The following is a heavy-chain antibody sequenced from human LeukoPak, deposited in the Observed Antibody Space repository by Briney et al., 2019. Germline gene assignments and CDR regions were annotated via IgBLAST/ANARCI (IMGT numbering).Heavy chain of an antibody. Sequence: GGSLRLSRAASGFTFSSYEMNWVRQAPGKGLEWVSYISSSGSTIYYADSVKGRFTISRDNAKNSLYLQMNSLRAEDTAVYYCARDSPKYSSGWYSLFDYWGQGTLVTVSS. V-gene: IGHV3-48*03. D-gene: IGHD6-19*01. CDR1: GFTFSSYE. J-gene: IGHJ4*02. CDR3: ARDSPKYSSGWYSLFDY. CDR2: ISSSGSTI.